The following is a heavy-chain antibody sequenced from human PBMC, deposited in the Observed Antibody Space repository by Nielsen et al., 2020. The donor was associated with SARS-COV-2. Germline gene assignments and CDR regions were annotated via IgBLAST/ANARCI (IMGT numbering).Heavy chain of an antibody. J-gene: IGHJ4*02. CDR2: ISSSSSYT. V-gene: IGHV3-11*05. Sequence: GESLKISCAASGFTFSSYDMHWVRQAPGKGLEWVSYISSSSSYTNYADSVKGRFTISRDNAKNSLYLQMNSLRAEDTAVYYCAREVYYYDRGIDYWGQGTLVTVSS. D-gene: IGHD3-22*01. CDR3: AREVYYYDRGIDY. CDR1: GFTFSSYD.